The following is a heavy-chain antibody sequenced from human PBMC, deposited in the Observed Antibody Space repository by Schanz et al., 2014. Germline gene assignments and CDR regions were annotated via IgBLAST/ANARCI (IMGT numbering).Heavy chain of an antibody. CDR1: GGTFSSYT. V-gene: IGHV1-69*02. CDR3: ARGLGDERWLDLNEAFDI. Sequence: QVQLVQSGAEVMKPGSSVKVSCKASGGTFSSYTINWVRQAPGQGLEWMGRIIPILGITNVAQTFQDRVTITADKSTSTAYMELSSLRSEDTAVYYRARGLGDERWLDLNEAFDIWGQGTIVTVSS. J-gene: IGHJ3*02. CDR2: IIPILGIT. D-gene: IGHD6-19*01.